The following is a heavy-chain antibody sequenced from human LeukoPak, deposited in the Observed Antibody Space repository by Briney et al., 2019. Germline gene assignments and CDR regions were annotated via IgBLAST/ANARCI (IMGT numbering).Heavy chain of an antibody. J-gene: IGHJ4*02. CDR1: GFTFSSYV. V-gene: IGHV3-23*01. CDR2: ISGSGGST. D-gene: IGHD1-20*01. CDR3: AKGPLTGTFPDF. Sequence: GGSLRLSCAASGFTFSSYVMTWVRQAPGKRLEWVSTISGSGGSTFYADSVKGRFTISRDNSKNTLFLQMNSLRADDTAVYYCAKGPLTGTFPDFWGQGTLVTVSS.